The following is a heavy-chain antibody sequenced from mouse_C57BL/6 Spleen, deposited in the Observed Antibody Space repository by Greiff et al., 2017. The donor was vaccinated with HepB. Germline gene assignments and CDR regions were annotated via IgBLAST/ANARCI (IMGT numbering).Heavy chain of an antibody. CDR2: ISYDGSN. Sequence: EVQRVESGPGLVKPSQSLSLTCSVTGYSITSGYYWNWIRQFPGNKLEWMGYISYDGSNNYNPSLKNRISITRDTSKNQFFLKLNSVTTEDTASFYCASLLGTWFAYWGQGTLVTVSA. CDR3: ASLLGTWFAY. D-gene: IGHD3-3*01. J-gene: IGHJ3*01. V-gene: IGHV3-6*01. CDR1: GYSITSGYY.